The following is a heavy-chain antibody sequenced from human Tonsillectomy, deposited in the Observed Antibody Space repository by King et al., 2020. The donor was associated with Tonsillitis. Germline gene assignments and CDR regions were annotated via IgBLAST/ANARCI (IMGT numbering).Heavy chain of an antibody. CDR2: MSYDGSNK. J-gene: IGHJ4*02. CDR1: GFTFSSYG. V-gene: IGHV3-30*18. Sequence: QLVQSGGGVVQPGRSLRLSCAASGFTFSSYGMHWVRQAPGKGLEWVAVMSYDGSNKYYADSVKGRFTISRDNSKNTLYLQMNSLRAEDTAVYYCAKSGNNWNYDALWATFDYWGQGTLVTVSA. CDR3: AKSGNNWNYDALWATFDY. D-gene: IGHD1-7*01.